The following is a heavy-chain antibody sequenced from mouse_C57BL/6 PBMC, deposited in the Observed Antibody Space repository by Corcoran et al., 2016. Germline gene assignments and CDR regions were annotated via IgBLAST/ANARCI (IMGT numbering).Heavy chain of an antibody. CDR1: GYTFTDYY. Sequence: EVQLQQSGPELVKPGASVKISCKASGYTFTDYYMNWVKQSHGKSLEWIGDINPNNGGTSYNQKFKGKATLTVDKSSSTAYMELRSLTSEDSAVYYCARCDYDAPDYWGQGTTLTVSS. J-gene: IGHJ2*01. CDR2: INPNNGGT. V-gene: IGHV1-26*01. CDR3: ARCDYDAPDY. D-gene: IGHD2-4*01.